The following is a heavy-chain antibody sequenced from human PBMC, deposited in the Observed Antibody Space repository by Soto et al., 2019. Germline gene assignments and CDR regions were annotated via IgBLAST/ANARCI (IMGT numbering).Heavy chain of an antibody. CDR2: IMPFFGPG. CDR1: RGTFTNYA. Sequence: QVYLVQSGAEVKKPGSSVKVSCKALRGTFTNYAFSWVRQAPGQGLEWMGGIMPFFGPGNYAQKFQGRINITADESTSSVYLELTSLRSEDTAVYYCARDRAGYYSHFVYWGQGTLVTVSS. V-gene: IGHV1-69*01. CDR3: ARDRAGYYSHFVY. J-gene: IGHJ4*02. D-gene: IGHD3-22*01.